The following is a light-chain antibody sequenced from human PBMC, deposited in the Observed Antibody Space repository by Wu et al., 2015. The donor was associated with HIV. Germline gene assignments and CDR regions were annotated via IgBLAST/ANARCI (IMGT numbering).Light chain of an antibody. CDR3: QQYASSPQT. CDR1: QSLSTYF. CDR2: SAS. V-gene: IGKV3-20*01. J-gene: IGKJ1*01. Sequence: EIVLSQSPGTLSLSPGERATLSCRASQSLSTYFLAWYQQRPGQAPRLLIHSASSRATGIPDRFSGSGSGTDFTLTISRVEPEDFAVYYCQQYASSPQTFDQGTKVEIK.